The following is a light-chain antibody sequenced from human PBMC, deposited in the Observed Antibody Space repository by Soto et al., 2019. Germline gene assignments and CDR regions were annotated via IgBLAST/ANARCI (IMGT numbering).Light chain of an antibody. V-gene: IGKV3-20*01. CDR1: QSVSRSY. CDR2: VAS. CDR3: QQYGSSPLT. J-gene: IGKJ4*01. Sequence: FVLTQAPGTLSLSPGEIATLSCRASQSVSRSYLAWYQQKPGQAPRLLIYVASSRATGIPDRFSGSGSGTDFTLTIRRLEPEDFAVYYCQQYGSSPLTFGGGTKVDIK.